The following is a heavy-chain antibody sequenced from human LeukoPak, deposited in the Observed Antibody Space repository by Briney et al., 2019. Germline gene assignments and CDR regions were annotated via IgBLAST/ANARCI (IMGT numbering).Heavy chain of an antibody. Sequence: GGSLRLSCAASGFTFGTYSMHWVRQAPGKGLEWVTIISSAGTIINYADSVRGRFSISRDNSRNTLYLQMDSLRTEDTAVYYCAKDHRWLVDYWGQGTLVTVSS. D-gene: IGHD6-19*01. J-gene: IGHJ4*02. V-gene: IGHV3-30-3*01. CDR3: AKDHRWLVDY. CDR2: ISSAGTII. CDR1: GFTFGTYS.